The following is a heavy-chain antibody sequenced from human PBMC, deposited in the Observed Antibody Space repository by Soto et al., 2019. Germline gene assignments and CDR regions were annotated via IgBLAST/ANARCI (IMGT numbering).Heavy chain of an antibody. Sequence: SVTLSRTCTITSVSIPGSTFYWEWIRQPPGKGLEWIGNIYYSGSTYYNPSLKSRVTISVDTSKNQFSLKLSSVTAADTAVYYCMLGSGWKDFDYWGQGTLVTVS. CDR1: SVSIPGSTFY. D-gene: IGHD3-22*01. CDR3: MLGSGWKDFDY. V-gene: IGHV4-39*01. J-gene: IGHJ4*02. CDR2: IYYSGST.